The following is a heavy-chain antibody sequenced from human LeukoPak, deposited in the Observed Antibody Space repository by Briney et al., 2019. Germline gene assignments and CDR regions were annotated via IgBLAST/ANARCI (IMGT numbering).Heavy chain of an antibody. CDR1: GGSFSGYY. CDR2: INHSGST. Sequence: SETLSLTCAVYGGSFSGYYWSWIRQSPGKGLEWIGEINHSGSTDYNPSPKSRVTISVDTSKNQFSLKLSSVTAADTAVYYCARAGYDYVWGSYRYPYFDYWGQGTLVTVSS. D-gene: IGHD3-16*02. CDR3: ARAGYDYVWGSYRYPYFDY. V-gene: IGHV4-34*01. J-gene: IGHJ4*02.